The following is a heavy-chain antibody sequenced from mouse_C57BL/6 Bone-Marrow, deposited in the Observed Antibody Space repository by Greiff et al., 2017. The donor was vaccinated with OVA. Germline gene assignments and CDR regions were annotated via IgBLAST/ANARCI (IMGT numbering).Heavy chain of an antibody. CDR1: GFTFSDAW. V-gene: IGHV6-6*01. Sequence: EVQGVESGGGLVQPGGSMKLSCAASGFTFSDAWMDWVRQSPEKGLEWVAEIRNKANNHATYYAESVKGRFTISRDDSKSSVYLQMNSLRAEDTGIYYCTRGITTVVAKGLYYYAMDYWGQGTSVTVSS. D-gene: IGHD1-1*01. CDR3: TRGITTVVAKGLYYYAMDY. J-gene: IGHJ4*01. CDR2: IRNKANNHAT.